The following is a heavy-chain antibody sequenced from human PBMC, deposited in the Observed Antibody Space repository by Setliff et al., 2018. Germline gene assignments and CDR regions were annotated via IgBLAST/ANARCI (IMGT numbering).Heavy chain of an antibody. D-gene: IGHD2-15*01. Sequence: GGSLRLSCAASGFTFSRHSMNWVRQAPGKGLEWVANIKKDGDEKYYVDSMKGRVTISRDNAKNSLYLQMDSLRAEDTAVYYCAGQGGGYCRGGSCIQDALSVWGQGTRVTVSS. CDR1: GFTFSRHS. CDR2: IKKDGDEK. V-gene: IGHV3-7*01. J-gene: IGHJ3*01. CDR3: AGQGGGYCRGGSCIQDALSV.